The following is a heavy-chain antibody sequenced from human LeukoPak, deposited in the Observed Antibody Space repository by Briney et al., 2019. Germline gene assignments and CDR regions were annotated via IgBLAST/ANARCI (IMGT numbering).Heavy chain of an antibody. Sequence: ASVTVSFTASGFTFTSSTIQWVRHARGQRHEWIGWIVVGSGNTNYAQKFQERVIITRDMSTTTVYMELSSLRSEDTAVYYCAGTPWFGELTLDYWGQGTLVTVSS. CDR3: AGTPWFGELTLDY. D-gene: IGHD3-10*01. J-gene: IGHJ4*02. CDR1: GFTFTSST. V-gene: IGHV1-58*02. CDR2: IVVGSGNT.